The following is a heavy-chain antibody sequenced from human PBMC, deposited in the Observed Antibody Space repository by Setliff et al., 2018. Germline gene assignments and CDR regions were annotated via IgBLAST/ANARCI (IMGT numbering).Heavy chain of an antibody. V-gene: IGHV3-21*04. CDR3: ARDPLTTNRRRAFDI. CDR2: ISSSSSYI. Sequence: PGGSLRLSCAASGFTFSSYSMNWVRQAPGKGLEWVSSISSSSSYIYYADSVKGRFTISRDDAKNSLYLQMNSLRAEDTAVYYCARDPLTTNRRRAFDIWGQGTMVTVSS. CDR1: GFTFSSYS. J-gene: IGHJ3*02. D-gene: IGHD4-17*01.